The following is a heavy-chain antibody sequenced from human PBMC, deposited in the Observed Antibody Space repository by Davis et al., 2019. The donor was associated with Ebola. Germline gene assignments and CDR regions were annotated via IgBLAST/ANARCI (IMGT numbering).Heavy chain of an antibody. Sequence: PGGSLRLSCAASGFTVSSNYMTWVRQAPGKGLEWVSVIHSGGSTYYADSVKGRFTISRDNSKNTLYLQMNSLRAEDTAVYYCARDSSSWNNWFDPWGQGTLVTVSS. CDR3: ARDSSSWNNWFDP. V-gene: IGHV3-66*01. D-gene: IGHD6-13*01. J-gene: IGHJ5*02. CDR1: GFTVSSNY. CDR2: IHSGGST.